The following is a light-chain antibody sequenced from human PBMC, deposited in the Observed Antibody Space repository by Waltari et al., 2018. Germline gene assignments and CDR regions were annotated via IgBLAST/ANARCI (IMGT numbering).Light chain of an antibody. Sequence: EIVFTQSPGTLSLSPGEGATLSCRASQSISRYLAWYQQKPGQAPRLRIYAASSRATGIPDRFSGSGSGTDFSLTISRLEPEDFAVYYCQNHERLPAMFGQGTKVEIK. J-gene: IGKJ1*01. CDR2: AAS. V-gene: IGKV3-20*01. CDR1: QSISRY. CDR3: QNHERLPAM.